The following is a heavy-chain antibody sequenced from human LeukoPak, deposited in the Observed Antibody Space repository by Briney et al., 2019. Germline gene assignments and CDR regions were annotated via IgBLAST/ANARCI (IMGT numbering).Heavy chain of an antibody. D-gene: IGHD3-3*01. CDR1: GGSISGYY. Sequence: SETLSLTCTVSGGSISGYYWSWIRQPAGKGLEWIGRIYTSGSTNYNPSLKSRVTMSVDTSKNKFSLKLTSVTAADTAVYYCARADFWSGYRFDYWGQGTLVTVSS. CDR2: IYTSGST. V-gene: IGHV4-4*07. J-gene: IGHJ4*02. CDR3: ARADFWSGYRFDY.